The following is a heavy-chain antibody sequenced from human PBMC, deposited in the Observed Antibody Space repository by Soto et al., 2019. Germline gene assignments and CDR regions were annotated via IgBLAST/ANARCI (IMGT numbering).Heavy chain of an antibody. D-gene: IGHD3-22*01. CDR1: GYSISSGYY. Sequence: SETLSLTCAVSGYSISSGYYWGWSRQPPGKGREGIGSIYHSGSTYYNRSLKRRVTISVDTSKNQFSLKLSSVTAADTAVYYCARAYYYDSSGFAFDIWGQGTMVTVSS. V-gene: IGHV4-38-2*01. J-gene: IGHJ3*02. CDR2: IYHSGST. CDR3: ARAYYYDSSGFAFDI.